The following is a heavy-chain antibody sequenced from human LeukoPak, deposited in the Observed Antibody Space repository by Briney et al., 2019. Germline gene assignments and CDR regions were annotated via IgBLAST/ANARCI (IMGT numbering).Heavy chain of an antibody. V-gene: IGHV5-51*01. J-gene: IGHJ4*02. CDR2: NHAGSSDT. CDR1: GYSFTSYW. Sequence: GAPLQTSCKGSGYSFTSYWICFVRPMPEKLLEWVGINHAGSSDTKLSPSFQGQITISADNSISTDYLQWSGLKTADTARYCCARQRAGYDFWSSHYGNFDFWGKGTLVTVSS. D-gene: IGHD3-3*01. CDR3: ARQRAGYDFWSSHYGNFDF.